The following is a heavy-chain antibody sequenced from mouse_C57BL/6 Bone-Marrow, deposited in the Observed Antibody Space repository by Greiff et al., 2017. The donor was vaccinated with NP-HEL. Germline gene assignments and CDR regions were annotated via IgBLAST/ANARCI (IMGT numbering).Heavy chain of an antibody. V-gene: IGHV5-12*01. CDR3: ARREFITSYYYAMDY. D-gene: IGHD1-1*01. CDR2: ISNGGGST. CDR1: GFTFSDYY. J-gene: IGHJ4*01. Sequence: EVKLMESGGGLVQPGGSLKLSCAASGFTFSDYYMYWVRQTPEKRLEWVAYISNGGGSTYYPDTVQGRFTISRDNAKNTLYLQMSRLKSEDTAMYYCARREFITSYYYAMDYWGQGTSVTVSS.